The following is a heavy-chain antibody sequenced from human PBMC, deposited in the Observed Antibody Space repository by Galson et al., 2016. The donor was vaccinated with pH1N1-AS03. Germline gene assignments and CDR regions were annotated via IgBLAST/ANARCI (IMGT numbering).Heavy chain of an antibody. CDR1: GASISSGSYY. CDR2: ICTSGST. V-gene: IGHV4-61*02. Sequence: TLSLTCTVSGASISSGSYYRSWIRQPAGKGLECIGRICTSGSTYYNPSLKSRVTISVDTSKNQFSLKLSSLTAADTAMYYCARFTMGAFDYWGQGTLVTVSS. D-gene: IGHD3-3*01. CDR3: ARFTMGAFDY. J-gene: IGHJ4*02.